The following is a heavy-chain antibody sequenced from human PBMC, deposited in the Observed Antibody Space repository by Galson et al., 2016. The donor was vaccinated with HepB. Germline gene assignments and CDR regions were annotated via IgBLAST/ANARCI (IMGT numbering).Heavy chain of an antibody. Sequence: SLRLSCAASGFSVTSNYTTWVRQAPGKGLQWVSVVYSGGSAYYADSVKGRFTISRDHSKNTLYLQMNSLRVEDTAVYCCARDSYYGSGILNDWGQGTLVIVSS. CDR2: VYSGGSA. CDR1: GFSVTSNY. J-gene: IGHJ4*02. D-gene: IGHD3-10*01. CDR3: ARDSYYGSGILND. V-gene: IGHV3-53*01.